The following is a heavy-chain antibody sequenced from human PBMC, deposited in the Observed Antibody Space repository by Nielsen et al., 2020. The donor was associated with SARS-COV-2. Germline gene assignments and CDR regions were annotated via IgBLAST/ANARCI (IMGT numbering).Heavy chain of an antibody. CDR3: AKDGVVRGDALDL. Sequence: GESLKISCAASGFTFNIYAMAWVRRAPGRGLQWVTGVSASGGSTYYTDSVKGRFSISRDNSKNTLFLQMHSLRVEDTAVHYCAKDGVVRGDALDLWGQGTMVTVSS. J-gene: IGHJ3*01. D-gene: IGHD3-10*01. CDR1: GFTFNIYA. CDR2: VSASGGST. V-gene: IGHV3-23*01.